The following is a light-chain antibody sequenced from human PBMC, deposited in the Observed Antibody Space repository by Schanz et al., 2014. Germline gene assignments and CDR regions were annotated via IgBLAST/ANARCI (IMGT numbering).Light chain of an antibody. V-gene: IGKV3-11*01. CDR1: QSVSSN. J-gene: IGKJ1*01. Sequence: EIVMTQSPATLSVSPGERATLSCRASQSVSSNLAWYQQKPGQAPRLLIYDASSRATGIPDRFSGSGSGTGFTLTISSLEPEDSAVYYCQQRSSWPPTWTFGQGTKVEIK. CDR2: DAS. CDR3: QQRSSWPPTWT.